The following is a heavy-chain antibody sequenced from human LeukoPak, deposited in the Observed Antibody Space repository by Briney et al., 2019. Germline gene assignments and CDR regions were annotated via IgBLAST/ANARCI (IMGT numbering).Heavy chain of an antibody. CDR2: IRASGST. J-gene: IGHJ5*02. CDR1: GDSIGSYY. V-gene: IGHV4-4*07. Sequence: PSETLPLTCTVSGDSIGSYYWSWIRQPAGKGLEWIGRIRASGSTNYNPSLGGRVTMSVDTSKNQFSLNLTSVTAADTAVYHCARNLGYNWFGPWGQGTLVTVSS. D-gene: IGHD3-16*01. CDR3: ARNLGYNWFGP.